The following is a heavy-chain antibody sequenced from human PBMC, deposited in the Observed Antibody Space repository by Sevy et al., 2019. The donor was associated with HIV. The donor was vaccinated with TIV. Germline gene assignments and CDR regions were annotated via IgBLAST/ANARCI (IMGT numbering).Heavy chain of an antibody. CDR1: GYTFRHYG. D-gene: IGHD6-6*01. Sequence: ASVKVSCKASGYTFRHYGISWVRQAPGQGLEWMGWISGYDGNTNDAQRFQGRVTMTKDTSTSTVYMEVRSLRSDDTAVYYCAARSSSSDPTFDYWCQGTRVTVSS. CDR3: AARSSSSDPTFDY. V-gene: IGHV1-18*01. J-gene: IGHJ4*02. CDR2: ISGYDGNT.